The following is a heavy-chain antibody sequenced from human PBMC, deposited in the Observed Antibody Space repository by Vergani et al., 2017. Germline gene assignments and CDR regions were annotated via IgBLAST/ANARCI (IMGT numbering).Heavy chain of an antibody. V-gene: IGHV1-18*04. D-gene: IGHD4-11*01. CDR3: ARIRTVNKANLFDY. J-gene: IGHJ4*02. CDR2: ISAYNGNT. Sequence: QVQLVQSGAEVKKPGASVKVSCKASGYTFTGYYMHWVRQAPGQGLEWMGWISAYNGNTNYAQKLQGRVTMTTDTSTSTAYMELRSLRSDDTAVYYCARIRTVNKANLFDYWGQGTLVTVSS. CDR1: GYTFTGYY.